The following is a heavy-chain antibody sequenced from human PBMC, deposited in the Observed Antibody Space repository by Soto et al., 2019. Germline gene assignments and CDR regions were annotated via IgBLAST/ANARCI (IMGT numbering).Heavy chain of an antibody. Sequence: PSETLSLTCTVSGGSISSGNYYWSWIRQPPGKGLEWIGFISYSGTTHYSASLRSRVSISVDTSKNQFSLDLSSVTAADTAVYYCENMGTQVTGLYYFDDCGQGTLVTV. D-gene: IGHD1-7*01. CDR1: GGSISSGNYY. CDR3: ENMGTQVTGLYYFDD. J-gene: IGHJ4*02. V-gene: IGHV4-30-4*01. CDR2: ISYSGTT.